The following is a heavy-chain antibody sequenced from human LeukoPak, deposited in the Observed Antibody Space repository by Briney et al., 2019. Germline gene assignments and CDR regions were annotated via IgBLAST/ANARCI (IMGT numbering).Heavy chain of an antibody. CDR3: AKANWVANADAVW. Sequence: GGSLRLSCAASGFSFSTYAMSWVRQARARGREWVSSTRGGGETFYADSVKGRFTLSRDDSRNTVYLQMNNLRVEDTAVYYCAKANWVANADAVWWGQGTLVTVSS. CDR1: GFSFSTYA. D-gene: IGHD2-2*01. J-gene: IGHJ4*02. CDR2: TRGGGET. V-gene: IGHV3-23*01.